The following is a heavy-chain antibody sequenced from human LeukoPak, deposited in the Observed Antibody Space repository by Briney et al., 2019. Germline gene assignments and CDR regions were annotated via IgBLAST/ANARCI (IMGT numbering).Heavy chain of an antibody. CDR2: IYHSGST. J-gene: IGHJ4*02. Sequence: SETLSLTCTVSGYSISSGYCWGWIRQPPGKGLEWIGSIYHSGSTYYNPSLKSRVTISVDTSKNQFSLKLSSVTAADTAVYYCARVMGATTMFGYWGQGTLVTVSS. CDR3: ARVMGATTMFGY. V-gene: IGHV4-38-2*02. D-gene: IGHD1-26*01. CDR1: GYSISSGYC.